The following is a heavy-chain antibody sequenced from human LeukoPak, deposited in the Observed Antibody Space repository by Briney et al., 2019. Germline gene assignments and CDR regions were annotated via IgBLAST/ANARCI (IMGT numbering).Heavy chain of an antibody. V-gene: IGHV3-23*01. Sequence: GGSLRLSCAASGFTFSSYAMSWVLQAQGKGLEWVSAISGSGGSTYYADSVKGRFTISRDNSKNTLYLQMNSLRAEDTAVYYCAKGLPGIAVAGTGDYWGQGTLVTVSS. CDR3: AKGLPGIAVAGTGDY. CDR1: GFTFSSYA. J-gene: IGHJ4*02. CDR2: ISGSGGST. D-gene: IGHD6-19*01.